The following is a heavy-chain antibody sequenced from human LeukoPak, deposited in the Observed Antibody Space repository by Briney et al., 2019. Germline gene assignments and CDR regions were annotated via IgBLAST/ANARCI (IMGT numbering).Heavy chain of an antibody. CDR3: ARGSGYSSGWY. D-gene: IGHD6-19*01. CDR1: GFTFSSYN. J-gene: IGHJ4*02. CDR2: ISSSSSTI. V-gene: IGHV3-48*01. Sequence: GGSLRLSCAASGFTFSSYNMNWVRQAPGKGLEWVSYISSSSSTIYYADSVKGRFTISRDNAKNSLYLQMDSLRAEDTAVYYCARGSGYSSGWYWGQGTLVTVSS.